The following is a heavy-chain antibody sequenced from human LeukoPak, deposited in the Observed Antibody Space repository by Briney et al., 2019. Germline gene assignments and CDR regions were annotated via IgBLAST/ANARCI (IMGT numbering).Heavy chain of an antibody. CDR2: INYSGST. Sequence: PSETLSLTCTVSGGSLSSSTYYWGWIRQPPGKGLEWIGSINYSGSTYYNPSLKSRVTISLDTSKNQFSLKVSSVTDADTAVYFCARASREYQVRGNWFDPWGQGTLVTVSS. CDR1: GGSLSSSTYY. CDR3: ARASREYQVRGNWFDP. J-gene: IGHJ5*02. V-gene: IGHV4-39*07. D-gene: IGHD2-2*01.